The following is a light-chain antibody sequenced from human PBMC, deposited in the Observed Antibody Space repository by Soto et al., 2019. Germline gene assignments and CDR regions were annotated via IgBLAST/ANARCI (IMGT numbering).Light chain of an antibody. V-gene: IGKV3-15*01. CDR3: QQYHDWPRFT. CDR2: GAF. CDR1: QNIDND. Sequence: EVVMTQSPATLSVSPGESATLSCRASQNIDNDLAWYQQKPGQSPILVISGAFARAPGISARFRGSGSGTDFAHTISGLQSEDFAIYFCQQYHDWPRFTFGQGTKLQ. J-gene: IGKJ2*01.